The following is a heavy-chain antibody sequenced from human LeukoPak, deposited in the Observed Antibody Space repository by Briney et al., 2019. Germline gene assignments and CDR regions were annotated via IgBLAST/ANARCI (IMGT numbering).Heavy chain of an antibody. CDR3: ASARHGDYVWDY. J-gene: IGHJ4*02. D-gene: IGHD4-17*01. CDR2: IYSGDSHT. Sequence: LGESLKISCKGSGYSFTYWIGWVRQMPGKGLEWMGIIYSGDSHTKYSPSFQGRVTISADKSICTAYLQWSSLEASDTAMYYCASARHGDYVWDYWGQGTLVTVSS. V-gene: IGHV5-51*01. CDR1: GYSFTYW.